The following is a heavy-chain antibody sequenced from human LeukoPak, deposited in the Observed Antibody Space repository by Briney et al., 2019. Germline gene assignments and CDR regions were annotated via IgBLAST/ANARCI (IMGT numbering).Heavy chain of an antibody. J-gene: IGHJ4*02. CDR3: ARRRGYDHFDY. CDR1: GGSISSSSYY. Sequence: SETLSLICTVPGGSISSSSYYWAWIRQPPGKGLEWIGNLYYSGSTYYNPSLKSRLTISVDTSKNQFSLKLSSVTAADTAVYYCARRRGYDHFDYWGRGTLVTVSS. CDR2: LYYSGST. V-gene: IGHV4-39*01. D-gene: IGHD5-12*01.